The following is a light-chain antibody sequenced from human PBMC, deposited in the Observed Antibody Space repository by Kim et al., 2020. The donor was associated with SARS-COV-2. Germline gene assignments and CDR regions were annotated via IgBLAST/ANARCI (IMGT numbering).Light chain of an antibody. CDR1: SGHSNYA. Sequence: QPVLTQSPSASASLGASVKLTCTLSSGHSNYAIAWHQQQPEKGPRFLMNLNSDGSHSKGDGIPDRFSGSSSGAERYLTISSLQSEDEADYYCQTWGTGILVFCCGTQLTVL. CDR2: LNSDGSH. CDR3: QTWGTGILV. J-gene: IGLJ3*02. V-gene: IGLV4-69*01.